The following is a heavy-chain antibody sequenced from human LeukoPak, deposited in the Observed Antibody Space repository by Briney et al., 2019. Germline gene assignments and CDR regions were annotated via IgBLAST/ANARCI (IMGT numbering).Heavy chain of an antibody. CDR1: GFTFSTYD. CDR2: ISYDGRNK. Sequence: PGGSLRLSCAASGFTFSTYDMHWVRQAPGKGLEWVAVISYDGRNKYYADSVKGRFTISRDNSKNTLYLQMNSLRAEDTAVYYCAREDWYYFDYWGQGTLVTVSS. V-gene: IGHV3-30*03. D-gene: IGHD3-9*01. CDR3: AREDWYYFDY. J-gene: IGHJ4*02.